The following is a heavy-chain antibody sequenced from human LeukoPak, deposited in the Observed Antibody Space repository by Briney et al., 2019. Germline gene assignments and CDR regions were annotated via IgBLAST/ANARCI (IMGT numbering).Heavy chain of an antibody. CDR1: GFTFSTYA. V-gene: IGHV3-30*04. D-gene: IGHD6-6*01. J-gene: IGHJ4*02. CDR2: ISYDGTNK. CDR3: ARRGTLYSSASHFDH. Sequence: PGGSLRLSCVVSGFTFSTYAMHWVRQAPGKGLEWVAVISYDGTNKYYADAVKGRFTISRDNSKNTLYLQMNGLRADDTAVYYCARRGTLYSSASHFDHWGQGTLVTVSS.